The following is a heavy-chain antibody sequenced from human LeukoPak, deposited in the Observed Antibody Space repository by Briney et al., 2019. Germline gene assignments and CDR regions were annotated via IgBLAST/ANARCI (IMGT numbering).Heavy chain of an antibody. J-gene: IGHJ4*02. CDR2: FDPEDGET. V-gene: IGHV1-24*01. CDR3: ARFNGRGVSNDY. D-gene: IGHD3-10*01. Sequence: ASVKASCKVSGYTLTELSMHWVRQAPGKGLEWMGGFDPEDGETIYAQKFQGRVTMTRNTSISTAYMELSSLRSEDTAVYYCARFNGRGVSNDYWGQGTLVTVSA. CDR1: GYTLTELS.